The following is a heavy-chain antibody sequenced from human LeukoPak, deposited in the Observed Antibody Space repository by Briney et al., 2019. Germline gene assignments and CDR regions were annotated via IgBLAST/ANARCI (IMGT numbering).Heavy chain of an antibody. V-gene: IGHV3-23*01. Sequence: GGSLRLFCAASGFTFSNYAMSWVRQAPGKGLEWVSAITGSGGNTYYADSVKGRFTISRDNSKNTLYLQMNSLRAEDTAVYYCAKRGDYDVLTGYYVSDYWGQGTLVTVSS. D-gene: IGHD3-9*01. CDR3: AKRGDYDVLTGYYVSDY. J-gene: IGHJ4*02. CDR1: GFTFSNYA. CDR2: ITGSGGNT.